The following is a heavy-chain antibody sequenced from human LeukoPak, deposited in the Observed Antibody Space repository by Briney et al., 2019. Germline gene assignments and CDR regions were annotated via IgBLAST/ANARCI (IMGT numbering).Heavy chain of an antibody. CDR3: ARAPSLRYCSGGSCYQMNDAFDI. J-gene: IGHJ3*02. CDR1: GGSISSYY. CDR2: IYYSGDP. Sequence: SETLSLTCTVSGGSISSYYWSWIRQPPGKGLEWVGDIYYSGDPNYYPPLQSPVTISVDPSKNQFSLKLSSVTAADTAVYYCARAPSLRYCSGGSCYQMNDAFDIWGQGTMDTVSS. V-gene: IGHV4-59*01. D-gene: IGHD2-15*01.